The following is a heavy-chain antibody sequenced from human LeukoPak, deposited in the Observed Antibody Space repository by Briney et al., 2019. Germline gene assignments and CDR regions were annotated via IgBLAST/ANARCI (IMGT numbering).Heavy chain of an antibody. CDR3: ARDHRDKITMVRGVTNWFDP. Sequence: GASVKVSCKASGYTFTSYGISWVRQAPGQGLEWMGWISAYNGNTNYAQKLQGRVTMTTDTSTSTAYMELRSLRSDDTAGYYCARDHRDKITMVRGVTNWFDPWGQGTLVTVSS. CDR2: ISAYNGNT. V-gene: IGHV1-18*01. J-gene: IGHJ5*02. CDR1: GYTFTSYG. D-gene: IGHD3-10*01.